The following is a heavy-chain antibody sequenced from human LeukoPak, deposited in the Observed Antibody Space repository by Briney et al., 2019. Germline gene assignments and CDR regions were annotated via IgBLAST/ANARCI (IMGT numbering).Heavy chain of an antibody. CDR3: ARGNKGASFPVTTYYYGMDV. J-gene: IGHJ6*02. V-gene: IGHV4-34*01. Sequence: SETLSLTCAVCGGSFSGYYWSWIRQPPGKGLEWIGEINHSGSTNYNPSLKSRVTISVDTSKNQFSLKLSSVTAADTAVYYCARGNKGASFPVTTYYYGMDVWGQGTTVTVSS. CDR2: INHSGST. CDR1: GGSFSGYY. D-gene: IGHD4-17*01.